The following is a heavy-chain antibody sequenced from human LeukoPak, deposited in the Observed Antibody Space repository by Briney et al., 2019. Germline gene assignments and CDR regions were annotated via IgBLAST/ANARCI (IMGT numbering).Heavy chain of an antibody. CDR3: ARAGRFDY. CDR2: INPSGGST. D-gene: IGHD3-10*01. V-gene: IGHV1-46*01. J-gene: IGHJ4*02. CDR1: GGTFSSYA. Sequence: ASVKVSCKASGGTFSSYAISWVRQAPGQGLEWMGIINPSGGSTSYAQKFQGRVTMTRDMSTSTVYMELSSLRSEDTAVYYCARAGRFDYWGQGTLVTVSS.